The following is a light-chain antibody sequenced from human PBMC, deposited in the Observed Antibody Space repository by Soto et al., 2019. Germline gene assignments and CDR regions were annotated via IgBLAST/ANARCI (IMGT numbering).Light chain of an antibody. V-gene: IGKV3-20*01. J-gene: IGKJ1*01. CDR2: DAS. CDR1: QSVSSY. Sequence: EIVMTQSPATLSVSPGERATLSCRASQSVSSYLAWFQQKPGQAPRLLIYDASTRAIGIPVRFSGSGSGTDFTLTISRLEPEDFAVYYCQQYGSSPRTFGQGTKVDI. CDR3: QQYGSSPRT.